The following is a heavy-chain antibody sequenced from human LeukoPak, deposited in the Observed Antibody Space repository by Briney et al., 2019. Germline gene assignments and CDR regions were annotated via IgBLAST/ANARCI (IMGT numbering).Heavy chain of an antibody. V-gene: IGHV3-13*01. CDR3: ARGPPRGKYYYMDV. CDR2: IGTASDT. D-gene: IGHD1-1*01. CDR1: GLTFRSFD. Sequence: GGPLRLSCAAPGLTFRSFDMHWFRKPTGQGLEWVSTIGTASDTYYPGSVEGRFTLSRDNAKNSLYLQMNSLTAGDTAVYYCARGPPRGKYYYMDVWGKGTTVTVSS. J-gene: IGHJ6*03.